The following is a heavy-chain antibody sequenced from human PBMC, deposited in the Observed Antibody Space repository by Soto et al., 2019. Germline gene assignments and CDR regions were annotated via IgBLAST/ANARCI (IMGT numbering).Heavy chain of an antibody. D-gene: IGHD3-10*01. CDR1: GGSISSSSYY. CDR2: IYYSGST. Sequence: PSETLSLTCTVSGGSISSSSYYWGWIRQPPGKGLEWIGSIYYSGSTYYNPSLKSRVTISVDTSKNRFSLKLSSVTAADTAVYYCARLWFEELFLDYWGQGTLVTVSS. J-gene: IGHJ4*02. V-gene: IGHV4-39*01. CDR3: ARLWFEELFLDY.